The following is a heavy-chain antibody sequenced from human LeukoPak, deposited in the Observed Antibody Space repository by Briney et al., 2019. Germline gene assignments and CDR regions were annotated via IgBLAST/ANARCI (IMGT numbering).Heavy chain of an antibody. CDR2: ISFDGSNQ. CDR3: AKPPEVGATVGYFDY. D-gene: IGHD1-26*01. CDR1: GFTFSSYG. V-gene: IGHV3-30*18. Sequence: GGSLRLSCAASGFTFSSYGMHWVRQAPGKGLEWVALISFDGSNQYYADSVKGRFTISRDNSKNTLFLQMNSLRAEDTAVYYCAKPPEVGATVGYFDYWGQGILVTVSS. J-gene: IGHJ4*02.